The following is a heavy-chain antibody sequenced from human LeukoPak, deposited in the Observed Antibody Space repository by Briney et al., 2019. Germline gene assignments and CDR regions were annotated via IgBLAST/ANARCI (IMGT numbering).Heavy chain of an antibody. CDR1: GYTFTSYD. D-gene: IGHD1-26*01. J-gene: IGHJ4*02. CDR2: MNPNSGNT. CDR3: ARVIVGASYYFDY. Sequence: GASVKVYCKASGYTFTSYDINWVRQATGQGLEWMGWMNPNSGNTGYAQKFQGRVTMTRDTSISTAYMELSRLRSDDTAVYYCARVIVGASYYFDYWGQGTLVTVSS. V-gene: IGHV1-8*01.